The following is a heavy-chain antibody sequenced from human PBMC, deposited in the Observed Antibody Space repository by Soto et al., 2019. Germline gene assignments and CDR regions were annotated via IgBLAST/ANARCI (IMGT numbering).Heavy chain of an antibody. V-gene: IGHV1-2*04. J-gene: IGHJ3*02. CDR3: ARSIAASCGAFDI. Sequence: ASVKVSCKASGYTFTGYYMHWVRQAPGQGLEWMGWINPNSGGTNYAQKFQGWVTMTRDTSISTAYMELSRLRSDDTAVYYCARSIAASCGAFDIWGQGTMVTVSS. D-gene: IGHD6-6*01. CDR2: INPNSGGT. CDR1: GYTFTGYY.